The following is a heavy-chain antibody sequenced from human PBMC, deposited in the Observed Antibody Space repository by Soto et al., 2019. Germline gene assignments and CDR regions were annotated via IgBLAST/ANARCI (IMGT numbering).Heavy chain of an antibody. Sequence: SETLSLTCTVSGGSISSYYWSWIRQPPGKGLEWIGYIYYSGSTNYNPSLKSRVTISVATCKNQFSLKLRSVTSANKAVYYWAREAIGYSGYDGMYDLDYWGQGTLVTVSS. J-gene: IGHJ4*02. V-gene: IGHV4-59*01. D-gene: IGHD5-12*01. CDR1: GGSISSYY. CDR2: IYYSGST. CDR3: AREAIGYSGYDGMYDLDY.